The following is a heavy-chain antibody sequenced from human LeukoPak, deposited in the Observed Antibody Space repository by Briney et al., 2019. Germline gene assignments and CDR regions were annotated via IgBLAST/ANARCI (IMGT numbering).Heavy chain of an antibody. Sequence: PGGSLRLSCAASGFTLSDYWMHWVRQVPGEGLVWVSRINSDGCGTNYADSVKGRFTISRDNARNTLYLQMNSLRAEDTAFYYCARVVYCTDTNCPLEYWGQGTLVTVSS. CDR1: GFTLSDYW. J-gene: IGHJ4*02. CDR2: INSDGCGT. D-gene: IGHD2-8*02. V-gene: IGHV3-74*01. CDR3: ARVVYCTDTNCPLEY.